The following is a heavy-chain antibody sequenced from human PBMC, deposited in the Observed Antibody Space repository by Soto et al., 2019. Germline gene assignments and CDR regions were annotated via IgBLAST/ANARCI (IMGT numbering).Heavy chain of an antibody. Sequence: SVKVSCKASGGTFSSYPISWVRQAPGQGLEWMGRIIPILGIPNYAQKFQGRVTITADKSTSTAYMELGSLRSADTAVYSCATSLAAGPLQTHAFDIWGQGTMVTVS. CDR2: IIPILGIP. V-gene: IGHV1-69*02. D-gene: IGHD6-6*01. J-gene: IGHJ3*02. CDR1: GGTFSSYP. CDR3: ATSLAAGPLQTHAFDI.